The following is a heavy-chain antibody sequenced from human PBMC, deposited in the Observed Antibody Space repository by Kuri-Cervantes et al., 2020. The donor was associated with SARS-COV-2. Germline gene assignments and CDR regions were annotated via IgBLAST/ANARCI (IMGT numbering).Heavy chain of an antibody. D-gene: IGHD1-7*01. V-gene: IGHV4-61*01. CDR3: VSTETGNTNWFDP. CDR1: GGSVSDRNSY. CDR2: IYHTGSP. Sequence: GSLRLSCTVSGGSVSDRNSYWTWIRQSPGKGLEWIGYIYHTGSPTYSPSLKSRVTISLDKPKNQFSLKLTSVTVADTAVYYCVSTETGNTNWFDPWGQGTLVTVSS. J-gene: IGHJ5*02.